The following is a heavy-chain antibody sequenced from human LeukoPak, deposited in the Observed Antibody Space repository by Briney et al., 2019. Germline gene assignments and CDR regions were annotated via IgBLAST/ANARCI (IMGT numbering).Heavy chain of an antibody. CDR3: ARDPGYYDTSGYPAYFDY. D-gene: IGHD3-22*01. CDR2: INHSGST. J-gene: IGHJ4*02. CDR1: GGSFRSYY. V-gene: IGHV4-34*01. Sequence: SETLSLTCAVCGGSFRSYYWSWIRQPPGKGLECIGEINHSGSTNYNPSLKSRVTKSVDTSRNQFSLRLSSVTASDTAVYYCARDPGYYDTSGYPAYFDYWGQGTLVTVSS.